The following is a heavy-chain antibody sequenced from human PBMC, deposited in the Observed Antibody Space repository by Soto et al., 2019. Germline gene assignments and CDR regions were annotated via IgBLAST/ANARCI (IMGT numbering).Heavy chain of an antibody. Sequence: LSLTCTVSGGSISSGDYYWSWIRQPPGKGLEWIGYIYYSGSTYYNPSLKSRVTISVDTSKNQFSLKLSSVTAADTAVYYCDRGNYNWNEGPEYYGMDVWGQGTTVTVSS. D-gene: IGHD1-20*01. CDR3: DRGNYNWNEGPEYYGMDV. CDR1: GGSISSGDYY. V-gene: IGHV4-30-4*01. CDR2: IYYSGST. J-gene: IGHJ6*02.